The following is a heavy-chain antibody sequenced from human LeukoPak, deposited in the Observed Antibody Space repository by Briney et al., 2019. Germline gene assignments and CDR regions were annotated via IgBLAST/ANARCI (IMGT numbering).Heavy chain of an antibody. J-gene: IGHJ4*02. CDR2: ISSTGSTL. Sequence: GGSLRLSCAASGFTFSSHRMNWVRQAPGKGLEWVSYISSTGSTLYYADSVKGRFTTSRDNGKNSLYLQMNSLRDEDTAVYYCARGINHYDSSGYHPYFDHWGQGTLVTVSS. CDR3: ARGINHYDSSGYHPYFDH. V-gene: IGHV3-48*02. CDR1: GFTFSSHR. D-gene: IGHD3-22*01.